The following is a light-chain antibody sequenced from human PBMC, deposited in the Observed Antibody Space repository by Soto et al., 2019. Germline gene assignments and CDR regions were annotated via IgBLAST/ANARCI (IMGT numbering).Light chain of an antibody. CDR2: GAS. J-gene: IGKJ1*01. V-gene: IGKV1-39*01. CDR3: LQTYSLPRT. Sequence: DSQLTNSPPPFPPFLGDRFTITARASLTIGDSLSWFQQKAGKPPTLLIYGASALQSGVPARFSGSGSGTDFTLTISNMQREDFATYYCLQTYSLPRTFGQGTTVDIK. CDR1: LTIGDS.